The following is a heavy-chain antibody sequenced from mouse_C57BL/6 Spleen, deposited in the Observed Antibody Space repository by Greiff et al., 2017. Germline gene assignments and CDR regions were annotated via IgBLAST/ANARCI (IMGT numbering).Heavy chain of an antibody. CDR1: GYSFTSYY. V-gene: IGHV1-66*01. D-gene: IGHD1-1*01. Sequence: QVHVKQSGPELVKPGASVKISCKASGYSFTSYYIHWVKQRPGQGLEWIGWIYPGSGNTKYNEKFKGKATLTADTSSSTAYMQLSSLPSEDSAVYDCARDGSSYEDYFDYWGQGTTLTVSS. CDR3: ARDGSSYEDYFDY. CDR2: IYPGSGNT. J-gene: IGHJ2*01.